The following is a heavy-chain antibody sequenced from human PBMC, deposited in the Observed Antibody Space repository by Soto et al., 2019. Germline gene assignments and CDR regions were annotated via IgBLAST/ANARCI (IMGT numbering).Heavy chain of an antibody. D-gene: IGHD6-19*01. CDR3: ARDHLGIAAGDFDL. V-gene: IGHV3-21*02. CDR2: ISSGRPDI. CDR1: GFSFDTYN. Sequence: EDQLVESGGGLVKPGGSPRLSCAASGFSFDTYNMNWVRQAPGKGWEWVSSISSGRPDIFYADTVRGRFTISRDDAKKSLFLQMNSLRADDTAVYYCARDHLGIAAGDFDLWGQGTLVTVSS. J-gene: IGHJ4*02.